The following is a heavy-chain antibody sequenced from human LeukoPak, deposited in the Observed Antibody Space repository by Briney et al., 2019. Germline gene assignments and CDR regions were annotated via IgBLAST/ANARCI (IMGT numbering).Heavy chain of an antibody. J-gene: IGHJ4*02. D-gene: IGHD3-16*02. CDR1: GFTFSGSA. Sequence: GGSLRLSCAASGFTFSGSAMHWVRQASGKGLEWVGRIRSKANSYATADAPSGKGRFTISRDDSKNTVYLQMNSLETEAPALCYCTSRAFTFGGFIVGWGQGTLVTVSS. CDR2: IRSKANSYAT. V-gene: IGHV3-73*01. CDR3: TSRAFTFGGFIVG.